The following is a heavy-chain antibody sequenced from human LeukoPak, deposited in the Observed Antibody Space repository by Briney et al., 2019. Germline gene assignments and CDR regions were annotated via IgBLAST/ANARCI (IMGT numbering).Heavy chain of an antibody. D-gene: IGHD1-26*01. CDR1: GFTFSSNY. Sequence: PGGSLRLSCAASGFTFSSNYVRGVRQAPGKGGEWVSEIYRDGSTYYSASVKGRFSISRDNSKKKVYHQMNSLRAEDTAVYYCARELREHGVFDIWGQGTMVTVSS. CDR2: IYRDGST. J-gene: IGHJ3*02. CDR3: ARELREHGVFDI. V-gene: IGHV3-53*01.